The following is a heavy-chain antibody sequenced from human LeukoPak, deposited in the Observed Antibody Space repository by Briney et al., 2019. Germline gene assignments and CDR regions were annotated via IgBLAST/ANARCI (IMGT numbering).Heavy chain of an antibody. CDR1: GGSFSGYY. D-gene: IGHD6-19*01. CDR2: INHSGST. Sequence: PSETLSLTCAVYGGSFSGYYWSWIRQPPGKGLEWIGEINHSGSTNHNPSLKSRVTISVDTSKNQFSLKLSSVTAADTAVYYCARGQCPVAGHFDYWGQGTLVTVSS. V-gene: IGHV4-34*01. J-gene: IGHJ4*02. CDR3: ARGQCPVAGHFDY.